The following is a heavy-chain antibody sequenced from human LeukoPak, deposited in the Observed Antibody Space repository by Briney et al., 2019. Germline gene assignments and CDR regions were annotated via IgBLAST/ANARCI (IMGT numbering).Heavy chain of an antibody. CDR3: ASWPGAWYGEDS. CDR1: GFTFSNYA. D-gene: IGHD3-10*01. Sequence: GGSLRLSCAASGFTFSNYAMSWVRQAPGKGLEWVSGISGSGDSTYYADSVKGRFTISRDNSKNTLYLQMNSLRAEDTAVYYCASWPGAWYGEDSWGQGTLVTVSS. V-gene: IGHV3-23*01. J-gene: IGHJ4*02. CDR2: ISGSGDST.